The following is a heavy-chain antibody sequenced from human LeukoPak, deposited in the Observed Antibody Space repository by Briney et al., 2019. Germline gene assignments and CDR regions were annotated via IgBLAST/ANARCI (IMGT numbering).Heavy chain of an antibody. V-gene: IGHV4-39*01. D-gene: IGHD6-19*01. J-gene: IGHJ4*02. CDR2: IYYSGST. CDR3: ARGIEQWLVPDY. CDR1: GGSISSSSYY. Sequence: SETLSLTCTVSGGSISSSSYYWGWIRQPPGKGLEWIGSIYYSGSTYYNPSLKSRVTISVDTSKNQFSLKLSSVTAADTAVYYCARGIEQWLVPDYWGQGTLVTVSS.